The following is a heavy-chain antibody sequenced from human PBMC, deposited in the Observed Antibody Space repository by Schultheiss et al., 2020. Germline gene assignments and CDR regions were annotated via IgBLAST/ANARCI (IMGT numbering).Heavy chain of an antibody. CDR3: ARADAFDI. Sequence: GGSLRLSCAASGFTFSSYTMNWVRQAPGKGLEWVSSISSTSTYIYYADSVKGRFTISRDNAENSLYLQMNSLRAEDTAVYYCARADAFDIWGQGTMVTVSS. J-gene: IGHJ3*02. CDR2: ISSTSTYI. CDR1: GFTFSSYT. V-gene: IGHV3-21*01.